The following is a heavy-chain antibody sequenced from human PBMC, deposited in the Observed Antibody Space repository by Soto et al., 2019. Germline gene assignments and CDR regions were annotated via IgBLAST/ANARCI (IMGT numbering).Heavy chain of an antibody. CDR2: IYYSGST. CDR3: ARYTLFNLGNYGRQHWFDP. Sequence: NPSETLSLTCTVSGGSISSGDYYWSWTRQPPGKGLEWIGYIYYSGSTYYNPSLKSRVTISVDTSKNQFSLKLSSVTAADTAVYYCARYTLFNLGNYGRQHWFDPWGQGTLVTVSS. D-gene: IGHD1-7*01. V-gene: IGHV4-30-4*01. J-gene: IGHJ5*02. CDR1: GGSISSGDYY.